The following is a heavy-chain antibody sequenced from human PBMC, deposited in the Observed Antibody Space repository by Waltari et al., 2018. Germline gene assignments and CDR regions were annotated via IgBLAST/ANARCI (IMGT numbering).Heavy chain of an antibody. J-gene: IGHJ4*02. Sequence: QVQLQESGPGLVKPSETLSLTCTVSGGSISSYYWSWIRRPPGKGLEWIVYIYYSGGTNYNPSLKMRVTISVDTSKNQFSLKLSSVTAADTAVYYCARSMANSRFDYWGQGTLVTVSS. CDR3: ARSMANSRFDY. CDR2: IYYSGGT. D-gene: IGHD1-1*01. CDR1: GGSISSYY. V-gene: IGHV4-59*01.